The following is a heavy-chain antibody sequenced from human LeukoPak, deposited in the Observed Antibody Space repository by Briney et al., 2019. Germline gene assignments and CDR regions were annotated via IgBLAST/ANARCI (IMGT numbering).Heavy chain of an antibody. J-gene: IGHJ4*02. CDR1: GFTFSSYA. Sequence: GSLRLSCAASGFTFSSYAMSWVRQAPGKGLEWVSAISGSGGSTYYADSVKGRFTISRDNSQNTLYLQMNSLRSEDTAVYYCARDFQRYTGFDYWGQGTLVTVSS. V-gene: IGHV3-23*01. D-gene: IGHD5-18*01. CDR3: ARDFQRYTGFDY. CDR2: ISGSGGST.